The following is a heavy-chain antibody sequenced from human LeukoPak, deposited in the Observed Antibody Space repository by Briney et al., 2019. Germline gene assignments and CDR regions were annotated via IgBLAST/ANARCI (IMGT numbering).Heavy chain of an antibody. J-gene: IGHJ4*02. CDR1: DGSISSNSYY. CDR3: ARSPRGGIAVAGALDY. Sequence: SETLSLTCTVSDGSISSNSYYWGWIRQPPGKGLAWIANIYYSGNTYYNPSLKSRVTISVDTSKNQFSLKLRSVTAADTAVYYCARSPRGGIAVAGALDYWGQGTLVTVSS. D-gene: IGHD6-19*01. CDR2: IYYSGNT. V-gene: IGHV4-39*07.